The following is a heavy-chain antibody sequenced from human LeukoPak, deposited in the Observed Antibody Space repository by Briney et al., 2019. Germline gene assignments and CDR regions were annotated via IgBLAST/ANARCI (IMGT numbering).Heavy chain of an antibody. CDR2: IIPIFGTA. CDR1: GYTFTSYA. J-gene: IGHJ4*02. Sequence: ASVKVSCKASGYTFTSYAISWVRQAPGQGLEWMGGIIPIFGTANYAQKFQGRVTITRDTSASTAYMELSSLRSEDTAVYYCARWLDYYDSSGYYYWGQGTLVTVSS. CDR3: ARWLDYYDSSGYYY. D-gene: IGHD3-22*01. V-gene: IGHV1-69*05.